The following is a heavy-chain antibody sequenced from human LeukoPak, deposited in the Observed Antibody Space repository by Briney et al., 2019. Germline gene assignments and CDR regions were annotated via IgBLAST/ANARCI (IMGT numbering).Heavy chain of an antibody. Sequence: ASVKVSCKASGYTFTDYYMHWVRQAPGQGLEWMGWINPKSGGTKYVQKFQGRVTMTRDTSISTAYLEVSRLRYDDTAIYYCARDLGSPDYWGQGTLVTVSS. V-gene: IGHV1-2*02. J-gene: IGHJ4*02. CDR1: GYTFTDYY. CDR3: ARDLGSPDY. D-gene: IGHD6-6*01. CDR2: INPKSGGT.